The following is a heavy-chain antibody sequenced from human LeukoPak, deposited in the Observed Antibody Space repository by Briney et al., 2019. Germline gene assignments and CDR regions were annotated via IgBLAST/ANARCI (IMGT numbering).Heavy chain of an antibody. J-gene: IGHJ3*02. V-gene: IGHV3-9*03. CDR1: GFTFDDYA. CDR3: AKESSSDAFDI. Sequence: PGGSLRLSCAASGFTFDDYAMHWLRQARGKRLEWVSGISWNSGSIGYADFVKGRFIISRDNAKNSLYLQMNSLRAEDMALYYCAKESSSDAFDIWGQGTMVTVSS. CDR2: ISWNSGSI. D-gene: IGHD6-6*01.